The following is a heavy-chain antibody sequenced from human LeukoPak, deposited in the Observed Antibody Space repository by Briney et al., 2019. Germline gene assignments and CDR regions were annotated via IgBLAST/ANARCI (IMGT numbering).Heavy chain of an antibody. V-gene: IGHV1-2*02. Sequence: EASVKVSCKASGYTFTGYYMHWVRHAPGQGLEWVGWINPNSGGTNYAQKFQGRVTMTRDTSISTAYMELSRLRSDDTAVYYCARWGPPYYYDSSGYYPDYWGQGTLVTVSS. CDR1: GYTFTGYY. D-gene: IGHD3-22*01. CDR2: INPNSGGT. J-gene: IGHJ4*02. CDR3: ARWGPPYYYDSSGYYPDY.